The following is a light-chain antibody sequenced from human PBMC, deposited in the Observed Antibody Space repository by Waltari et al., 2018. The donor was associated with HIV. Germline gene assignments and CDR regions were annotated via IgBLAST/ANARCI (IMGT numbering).Light chain of an antibody. V-gene: IGLV3-1*01. Sequence: YELTQPPSVSVSGGQTATITCPGHELGNKYVCWYQQKPGQSPILVIYGDSKRSSGIPERFSGSNSGGTATLTISGTQAMDEADYYCQAWDSSAMVFGGGTKLTVL. CDR2: GDS. CDR1: ELGNKY. CDR3: QAWDSSAMV. J-gene: IGLJ2*01.